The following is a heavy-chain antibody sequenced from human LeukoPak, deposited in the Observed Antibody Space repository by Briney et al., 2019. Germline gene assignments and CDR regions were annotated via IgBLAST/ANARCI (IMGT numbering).Heavy chain of an antibody. J-gene: IGHJ3*02. CDR3: ARDPLRERRIDAFDI. CDR1: GFTFSSYA. D-gene: IGHD1-26*01. CDR2: ISYDGSNK. V-gene: IGHV3-30-3*01. Sequence: PGRSLRLSCAASGFTFSSYAMHWVRQAPGKGLEWVAVISYDGSNKYYADSVKGRFTISRDNSKNTLYLQMNSLRAGDTAVYYCARDPLRERRIDAFDIWGQGTMVTVSS.